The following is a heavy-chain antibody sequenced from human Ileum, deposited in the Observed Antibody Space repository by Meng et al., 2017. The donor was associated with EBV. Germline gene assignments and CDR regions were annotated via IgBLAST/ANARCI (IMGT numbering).Heavy chain of an antibody. D-gene: IGHD6-19*01. CDR2: ISGSGGSA. V-gene: IGHV3-23*01. J-gene: IGHJ4*02. Sequence: VPLLESGGGLVPPWGSLRLSCAASGFSFSDYDISWVRQPPGKGLEWVSAISGSGGSAYYGDSVKGRFTISRDNSKSTVYLHMNSLGADDAAVYYCAKDVAAGTYFDFWGRGTLVTVSS. CDR1: GFSFSDYD. CDR3: AKDVAAGTYFDF.